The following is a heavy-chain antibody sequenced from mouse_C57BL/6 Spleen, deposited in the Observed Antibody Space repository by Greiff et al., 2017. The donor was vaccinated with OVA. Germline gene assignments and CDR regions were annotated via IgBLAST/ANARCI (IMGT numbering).Heavy chain of an antibody. CDR2: ISYSGST. D-gene: IGHD2-1*01. CDR3: ARGGNWNYYAMDY. J-gene: IGHJ4*01. V-gene: IGHV3-1*01. CDR1: GYSITSGYD. Sequence: VQLKESGPGMVKPSQSLSLTCTVTGYSITSGYDWHWIRHFPGNKLEWMGYISYSGSTNYNPSLKSRISITHDTSKNHFFLKLNSVTTEDTATYYCARGGNWNYYAMDYWGQGTSVTVSS.